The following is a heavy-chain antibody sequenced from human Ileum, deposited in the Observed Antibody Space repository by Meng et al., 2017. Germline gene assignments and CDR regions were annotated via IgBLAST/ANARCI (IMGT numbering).Heavy chain of an antibody. Sequence: QARLQASAPGLVKPSQTLSLPCTVSGGSISSGGYYWSWIRQHPGKGLEWIGYIYYSGSTYYNPSLKSRVTISVDTSKNQFSLKLSSVTAADTAVYYCARDGTTAVPGVWFDPWGQGTLVTVSS. J-gene: IGHJ5*02. CDR2: IYYSGST. V-gene: IGHV4-31*03. CDR3: ARDGTTAVPGVWFDP. CDR1: GGSISSGGYY. D-gene: IGHD6-19*01.